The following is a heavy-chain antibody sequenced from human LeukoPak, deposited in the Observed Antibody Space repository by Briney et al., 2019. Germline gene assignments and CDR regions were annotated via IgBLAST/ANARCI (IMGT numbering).Heavy chain of an antibody. Sequence: GESLKISCKDSGHIFTSYWSSWVRQMPGKGLEWMGRIDPSDSYTNYSPSFQGHVTISVDKSISTAYLQWSSLKASDSAMYYCARRGYYYYGMDVWGQGTTVTVSS. CDR1: GHIFTSYW. J-gene: IGHJ6*02. D-gene: IGHD3-10*01. V-gene: IGHV5-10-1*01. CDR3: ARRGYYYYGMDV. CDR2: IDPSDSYT.